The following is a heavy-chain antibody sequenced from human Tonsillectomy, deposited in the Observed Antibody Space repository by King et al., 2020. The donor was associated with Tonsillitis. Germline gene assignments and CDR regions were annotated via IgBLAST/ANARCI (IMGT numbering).Heavy chain of an antibody. CDR1: GFTFDDYA. CDR3: AKDIIPAGTTNCYGMDV. Sequence: VQLVESGGGLVQPGRSLRLSCAASGFTFDDYAMHWVRQAPGKGLEWVSGISWNSGSVGYADSVKGRFTISRDNAKNSLYLQMNSLRAEDTALYYCAKDIIPAGTTNCYGMDVWGQGTTVTVSS. J-gene: IGHJ6*02. CDR2: ISWNSGSV. V-gene: IGHV3-9*01. D-gene: IGHD1-7*01.